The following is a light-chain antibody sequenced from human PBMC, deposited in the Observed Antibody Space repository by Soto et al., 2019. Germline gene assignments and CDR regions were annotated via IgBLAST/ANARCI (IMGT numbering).Light chain of an antibody. CDR3: QQYGSSPPWT. Sequence: EIVLTQSPGTLSLSPGERATLSCRASQSVSSSYLAGYQQKPGQAPRLLIYGASSRATGIPDRFSGSGSGTDFTLTISRLEPEDFAVYYCQQYGSSPPWTCGQGTKVEIK. V-gene: IGKV3-20*01. J-gene: IGKJ1*01. CDR2: GAS. CDR1: QSVSSSY.